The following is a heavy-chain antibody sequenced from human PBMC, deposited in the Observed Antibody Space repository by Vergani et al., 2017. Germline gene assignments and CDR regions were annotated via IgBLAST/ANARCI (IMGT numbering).Heavy chain of an antibody. D-gene: IGHD4-17*01. CDR3: ARNYGDYRFSYYYYYGMDV. V-gene: IGHV3-64*01. CDR2: ISSNGGST. J-gene: IGHJ6*02. Sequence: EVQLLQSGGGVIQPGGSVRLSCAASGFTFSACPMTWVRQAPGKGLEWVSAISSNGGSTYYANSVKGRFTISRDNSKNTLYLQMGSLRAEDMAVYYCARNYGDYRFSYYYYYGMDVWGQGTTVTVSS. CDR1: GFTFSACP.